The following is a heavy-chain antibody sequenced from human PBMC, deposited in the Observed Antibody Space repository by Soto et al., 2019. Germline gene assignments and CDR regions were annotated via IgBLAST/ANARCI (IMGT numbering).Heavy chain of an antibody. CDR2: IKQDGSEK. D-gene: IGHD4-17*01. V-gene: IGHV3-7*03. Sequence: GGSLRLSCAASGFTFSNYWMSWVRQAPGKGLEWVANIKQDGSEKYYVDSVKGRFTISRDNAKNSLYLQMNSLRAEDTAVYYCARDQDYYGGNDYWGQGTLVTVSS. J-gene: IGHJ4*02. CDR3: ARDQDYYGGNDY. CDR1: GFTFSNYW.